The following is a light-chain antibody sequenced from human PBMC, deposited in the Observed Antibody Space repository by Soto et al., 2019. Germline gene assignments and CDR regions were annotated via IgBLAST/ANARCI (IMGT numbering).Light chain of an antibody. CDR3: QQYNNWLRT. V-gene: IGKV3-15*01. CDR2: GAS. Sequence: EIVMTQSPATLSVSPGERATLSSRASQSVSSNLAWYQQKPGQAPRLLIYGASTRATGIPARFSGSGSGTEFTLTISSVQSADFAVYYCQQYNNWLRTFGQGTKLEIK. CDR1: QSVSSN. J-gene: IGKJ2*01.